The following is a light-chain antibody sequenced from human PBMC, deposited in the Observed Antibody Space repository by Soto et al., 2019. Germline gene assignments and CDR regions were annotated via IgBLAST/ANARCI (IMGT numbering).Light chain of an antibody. CDR3: XQYGSSFT. V-gene: IGKV1-9*01. CDR2: SAS. J-gene: IGKJ5*01. Sequence: DIKLTHSPSVLSSTIGDTVTITCRASQALSNYLAWYQQKPGKAPHLLIYSASTLQGGVQSRFSGSGSETEFSLTIRRLEPEDFAVYYCXQYGSSFTCGQGTRLEIK. CDR1: QALSNY.